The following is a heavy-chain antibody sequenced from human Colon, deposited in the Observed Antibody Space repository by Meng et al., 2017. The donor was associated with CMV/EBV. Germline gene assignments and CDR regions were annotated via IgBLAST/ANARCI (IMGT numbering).Heavy chain of an antibody. J-gene: IGHJ4*02. V-gene: IGHV3-23*01. CDR3: VVKGSAWFDY. D-gene: IGHD2-21*01. CDR1: GFTFSNFT. CDR2: ISKSVSDT. Sequence: GGSLRLSCAASGFTFSNFTMSWVRQAPGKGLEWVSSISKSVSDTYYADSVKGRFTISRDNARNTLYLQMNSLRGDDTAVYYCVVKGSAWFDYWGQGTLVTVSS.